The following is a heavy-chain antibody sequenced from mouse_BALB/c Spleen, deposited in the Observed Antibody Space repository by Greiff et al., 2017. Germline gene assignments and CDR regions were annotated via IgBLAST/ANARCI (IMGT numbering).Heavy chain of an antibody. D-gene: IGHD1-1*01. J-gene: IGHJ1*01. Sequence: EVQVVESGPELVKPGASVKIPCKASGYTFTDYNMDWVKQSHGKSLEWIGDINPNNGGTIYNQKFKGKATLTVDKSSSTAYMELRSLTSEDTAVYYCARPYYGSRPWYFDVWGAGTTVTVSS. CDR3: ARPYYGSRPWYFDV. CDR1: GYTFTDYN. V-gene: IGHV1-18*01. CDR2: INPNNGGT.